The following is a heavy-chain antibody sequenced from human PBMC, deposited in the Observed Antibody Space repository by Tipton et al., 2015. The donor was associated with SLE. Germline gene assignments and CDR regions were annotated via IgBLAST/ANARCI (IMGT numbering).Heavy chain of an antibody. CDR3: VEYPISPVPFRH. CDR1: GASISSGAIY. D-gene: IGHD6-6*01. V-gene: IGHV4-31*09. J-gene: IGHJ1*01. Sequence: TLSLTCSVSGASISSGAIYWSWFRHHPGKGLEWIGYISYSGGTYYNPSLKSRVSMSLDMSKNQFSLRLNSVTAADTAMYFCVEYPISPVPFRHWGQGTLVTMSS. CDR2: ISYSGGT.